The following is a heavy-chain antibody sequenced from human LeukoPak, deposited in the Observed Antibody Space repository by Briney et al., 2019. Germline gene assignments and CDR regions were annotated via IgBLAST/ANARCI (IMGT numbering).Heavy chain of an antibody. CDR2: MRLDERQK. V-gene: IGHV3-30*02. CDR1: GFIFSSYG. J-gene: IGHJ6*03. D-gene: IGHD5/OR15-5a*01. Sequence: GGSLRLSCEASGFIFSSYGMHWVRQAPGQRLEWVALMRLDERQKYYVDSVKDRSLVSRDNSRNTVYLQMNSLRPEDTAVYYCARAGGSTHFSYFYMDVWGKGTTVSVSS. CDR3: ARAGGSTHFSYFYMDV.